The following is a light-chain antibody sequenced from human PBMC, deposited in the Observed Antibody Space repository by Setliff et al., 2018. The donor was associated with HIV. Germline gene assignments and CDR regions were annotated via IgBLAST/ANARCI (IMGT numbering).Light chain of an antibody. Sequence: QSAVTQPASVSGSPGQSITISCTGTSSDVGLYNFVSWYQQHPGKVPKLIIYDVTNRPSGISHRFSGAKSGNTASLTISGLQADDEADYYCSSFRTSRKFVFGTGTKV. CDR1: SSDVGLYNF. CDR2: DVT. J-gene: IGLJ1*01. V-gene: IGLV2-14*01. CDR3: SSFRTSRKFV.